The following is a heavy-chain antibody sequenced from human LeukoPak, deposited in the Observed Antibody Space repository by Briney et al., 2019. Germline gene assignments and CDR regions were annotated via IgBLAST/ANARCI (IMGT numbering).Heavy chain of an antibody. Sequence: STDGNYKYYADSVKGRFAVSRDNSKNMLYLQMNSLSADDTAVYYCARRPVATIKGYFDSWGQGTLATVSS. CDR3: ARRPVATIKGYFDS. D-gene: IGHD5-24*01. J-gene: IGHJ4*02. CDR2: STDGNYK. V-gene: IGHV3-30*09.